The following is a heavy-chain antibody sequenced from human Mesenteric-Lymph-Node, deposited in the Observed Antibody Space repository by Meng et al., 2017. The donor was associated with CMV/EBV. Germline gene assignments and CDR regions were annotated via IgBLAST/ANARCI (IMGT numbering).Heavy chain of an antibody. CDR3: ARDRGGYGVFDY. CDR2: IYYSGST. Sequence: TVSGGSISSGGYCWIWIRQHPGKGLGWIGYIYYSGSTYYNPSLKSRVTISVDTSKNQFSLKLSSVTAADTAVYYCARDRGGYGVFDYWGQGTLVTVSS. J-gene: IGHJ4*02. V-gene: IGHV4-31*03. D-gene: IGHD4-17*01. CDR1: GGSISSGGYC.